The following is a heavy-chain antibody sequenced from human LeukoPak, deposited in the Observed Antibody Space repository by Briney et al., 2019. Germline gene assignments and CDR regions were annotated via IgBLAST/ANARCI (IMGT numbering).Heavy chain of an antibody. J-gene: IGHJ4*02. CDR1: ETTFAAYA. V-gene: IGHV3-49*03. CDR3: ARNWGSGSFHY. CDR2: IRIKGYGGTT. D-gene: IGHD7-27*01. Sequence: PGRLRRLSCTAPETTFAAYAMTFFRKAPGKAWEWLSIIRIKGYGGTTEYAASVKGRFTMSRDDSKGSAYLQIDSLKTEDTAVYYCARNWGSGSFHYWGQGTLVTVSS.